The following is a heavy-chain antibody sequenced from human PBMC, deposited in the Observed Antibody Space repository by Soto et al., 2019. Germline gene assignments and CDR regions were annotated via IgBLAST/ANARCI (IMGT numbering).Heavy chain of an antibody. J-gene: IGHJ4*02. CDR2: ISAYNGNT. CDR3: ARVFGYFDWSAFDY. Sequence: RASVKVSCKASGYTFTSYGISWVRQAPGQGLEWMGWISAYNGNTNYAQKLQGRVTMTTDTSTSTAYMELRSLRSDDTAVYYCARVFGYFDWSAFDYWGQGTLVTVSS. V-gene: IGHV1-18*01. D-gene: IGHD3-9*01. CDR1: GYTFTSYG.